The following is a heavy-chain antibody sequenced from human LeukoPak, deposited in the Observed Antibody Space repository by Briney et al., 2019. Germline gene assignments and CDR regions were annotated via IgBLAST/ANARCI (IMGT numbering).Heavy chain of an antibody. Sequence: SETLSLTCTVSGGSISRYYWSWIRQPPGKGLEWIGYIYYSGSTNYNPSLESRVTISVDTSKNQFSLKLSSVTAADTAVYYCARARRQTYYFDYWGQGTLVTVSS. CDR2: IYYSGST. CDR1: GGSISRYY. V-gene: IGHV4-59*01. CDR3: ARARRQTYYFDY. J-gene: IGHJ4*02.